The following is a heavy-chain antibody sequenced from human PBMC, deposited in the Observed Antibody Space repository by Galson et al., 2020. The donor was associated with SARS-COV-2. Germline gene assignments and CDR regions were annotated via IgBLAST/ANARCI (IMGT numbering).Heavy chain of an antibody. CDR1: GFTFSSYW. V-gene: IGHV3-7*03. Sequence: GESLKISCAASGFTFSSYWMSWVRQAPGKGLEWVANIKQDGSEKYYVDSVKGRFTISRDNAKNSLYLQMNSLRAEDTAVYYCARDAGVRYFDWLLFSYYGMDVWGQGTTVTVSS. CDR3: ARDAGVRYFDWLLFSYYGMDV. J-gene: IGHJ6*02. CDR2: IKQDGSEK. D-gene: IGHD3-9*01.